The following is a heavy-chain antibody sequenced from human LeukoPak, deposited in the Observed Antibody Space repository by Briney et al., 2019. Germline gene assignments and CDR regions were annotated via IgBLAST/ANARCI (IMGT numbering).Heavy chain of an antibody. V-gene: IGHV3-21*01. CDR2: ISSSSSYI. CDR3: AYGTTGNNWFDP. CDR1: GFTFSSFA. D-gene: IGHD1-1*01. Sequence: GGSLRLSCAASGFTFSSFAMSWVRQAPGKGLEWVSSISSSSSYIYYADSVKGRFTISRDNAKNSLYLQMNSLRAEDTAVYYCAYGTTGNNWFDPWGQGTLVTVSS. J-gene: IGHJ5*02.